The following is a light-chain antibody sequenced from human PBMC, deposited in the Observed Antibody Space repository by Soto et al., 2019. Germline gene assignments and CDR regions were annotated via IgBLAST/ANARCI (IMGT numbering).Light chain of an antibody. J-gene: IGKJ3*01. V-gene: IGKV3-15*01. CDR2: GAS. CDR3: QQYNNWPSLFT. Sequence: EIVMTQSPATLSVSPGERATLSCRASRSVSSNLAWYQQKPGQAPRLLIYGASTRATGIPARFSGSGSGTEFTLTISSLQSEDFAVYYCQQYNNWPSLFTFGPGTKVDIK. CDR1: RSVSSN.